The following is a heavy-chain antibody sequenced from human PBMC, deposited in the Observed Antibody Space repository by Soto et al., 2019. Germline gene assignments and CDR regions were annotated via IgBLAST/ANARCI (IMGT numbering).Heavy chain of an antibody. CDR2: IWYDGSNK. J-gene: IGHJ4*02. D-gene: IGHD3-3*01. CDR3: ARDTGAHDFWSGYYNFDY. V-gene: IGHV3-33*01. CDR1: GFTFSSYG. Sequence: TGGSLRLSCAASGFTFSSYGMHWVRQAPGKGLEWVAVIWYDGSNKYYADSVKGRFTISRDNSKNTLYLQMNSLRAEDTAVYYFARDTGAHDFWSGYYNFDYWGQGTLVTVSS.